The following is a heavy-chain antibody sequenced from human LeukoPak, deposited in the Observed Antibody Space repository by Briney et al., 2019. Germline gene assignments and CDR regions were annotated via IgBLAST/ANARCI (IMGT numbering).Heavy chain of an antibody. D-gene: IGHD3-9*01. J-gene: IGHJ4*02. V-gene: IGHV3-9*01. CDR3: ARAPRPPRYFEDY. CDR2: ISWNSGSI. Sequence: GGSLRLSCAASGFTFDDYAMHWVRQAPGKGLEWVSGISWNSGSIGYADSVKGRFTISRDNAKNSLYLQMNSLRAEDTALYYCARAPRPPRYFEDYWGQGTLVTVSS. CDR1: GFTFDDYA.